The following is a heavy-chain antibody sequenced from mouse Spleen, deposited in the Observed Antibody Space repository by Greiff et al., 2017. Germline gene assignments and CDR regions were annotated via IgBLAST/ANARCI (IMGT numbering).Heavy chain of an antibody. V-gene: IGHV5-9-3*01. CDR2: ISSGGSYT. D-gene: IGHD1-1*01. CDR3: ARCYYGSSYGYFDV. J-gene: IGHJ1*01. Sequence: EVQLVESGGGLVKPGGSLKLSCAASGFTFSSYAMSWVRQTPEKRLEWVATISSGGSYTYYPDSVKGRFTISRDNAKNTLYLQMSSLRSEDTAMYYCARCYYGSSYGYFDVWGAGTTVTVSS. CDR1: GFTFSSYA.